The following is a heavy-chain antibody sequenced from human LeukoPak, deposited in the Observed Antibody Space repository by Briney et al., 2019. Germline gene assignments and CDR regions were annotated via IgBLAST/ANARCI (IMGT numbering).Heavy chain of an antibody. D-gene: IGHD2/OR15-2a*01. CDR3: ARASSNYYYYYMDV. CDR1: GYTFTGYY. CDR2: INPNSGGT. Sequence: ASVKVSCKASGYTFTGYYMHCVRQAPGQGLEWMGWINPNSGGTNYAQKFQGRVTMTRDTSISTAYMELSRRRSDDTAVYYCARASSNYYYYYMDVWGKGTTVTVSS. V-gene: IGHV1-2*02. J-gene: IGHJ6*03.